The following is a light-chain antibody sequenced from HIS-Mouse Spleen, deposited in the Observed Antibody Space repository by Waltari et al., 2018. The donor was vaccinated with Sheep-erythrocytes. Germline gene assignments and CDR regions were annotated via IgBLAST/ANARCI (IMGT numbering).Light chain of an antibody. J-gene: IGLJ3*02. CDR2: EDS. V-gene: IGLV3-10*01. CDR1: ALPKKY. CDR3: YSTDSSGNHWV. Sequence: SYELTQPPSVSVSPGQTARITCSGDALPKKYAYWYQQKSGQAPVLVIYEDSKRPSGIPERSSGSSSGTMATLTISGAQVEDDADYYCYSTDSSGNHWVFGGGTKLTVL.